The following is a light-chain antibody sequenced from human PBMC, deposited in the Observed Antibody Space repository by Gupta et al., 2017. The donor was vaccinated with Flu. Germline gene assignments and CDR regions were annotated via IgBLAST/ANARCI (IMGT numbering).Light chain of an antibody. J-gene: IGLJ2*01. CDR1: SSDVGGDNY. V-gene: IGLV2-14*04. Sequence: ITITCTGTSSDVGGDNYVSGYQQHPAKAPKLMIHDVSKRTAGVANRFSGSKSGNTASLTISGLQTEDEANYYCSSYTSSGTVLFGGGTILTVL. CDR3: SSYTSSGTVL. CDR2: DVS.